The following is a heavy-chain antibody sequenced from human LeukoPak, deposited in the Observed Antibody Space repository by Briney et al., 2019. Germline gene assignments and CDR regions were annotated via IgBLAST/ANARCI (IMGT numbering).Heavy chain of an antibody. Sequence: GGSLRLSCTASGFDDYAMHWVRQAPGKGLEWVSGISWNSGNIDYADSVKGRFTISRDNAKNSLYLQMNSLRTEDTAMYYCAKDSRLMVREIISWGQGTLVTVSS. CDR1: GFDDYA. CDR2: ISWNSGNI. V-gene: IGHV3-9*01. CDR3: AKDSRLMVREIIS. D-gene: IGHD3-10*01. J-gene: IGHJ5*02.